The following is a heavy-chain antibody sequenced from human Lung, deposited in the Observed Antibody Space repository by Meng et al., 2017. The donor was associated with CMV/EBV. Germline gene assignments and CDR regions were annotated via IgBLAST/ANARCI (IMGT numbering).Heavy chain of an antibody. J-gene: IGHJ6*02. CDR1: GYTFTGYY. D-gene: IGHD2-2*01. CDR3: AREFLVVPGAMGMDV. CDR2: INPNSGGT. V-gene: IGHV1-2*02. Sequence: ASXXVSXKTSGYTFTGYYLHWVRQAPGQGLEWMGWINPNSGGTNYALKFQGRVTMTSDTSISTGYMELSSLRSDDTAMYYCAREFLVVPGAMGMDVWGQETTVTVSS.